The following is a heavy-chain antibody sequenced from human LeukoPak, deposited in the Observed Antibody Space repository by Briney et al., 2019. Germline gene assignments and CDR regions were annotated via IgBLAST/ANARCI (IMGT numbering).Heavy chain of an antibody. D-gene: IGHD3-22*01. CDR2: ISSSSSYI. V-gene: IGHV3-21*01. J-gene: IGHJ6*02. CDR3: ARRPYSDTSGRLSDV. CDR1: GFTFSSYS. Sequence: GGSLRLSCAASGFTFSSYSMNWVRQAPGKGLEWVSSISSSSSYIYYADSVKGRFTISRDNAKNSLYLQMNSLRDEDTAVYFCARRPYSDTSGRLSDVWGQGTTVTVSS.